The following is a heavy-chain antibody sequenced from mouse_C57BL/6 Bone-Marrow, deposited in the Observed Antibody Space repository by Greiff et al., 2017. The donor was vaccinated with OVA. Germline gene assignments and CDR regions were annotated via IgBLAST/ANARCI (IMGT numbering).Heavy chain of an antibody. D-gene: IGHD1-1*01. CDR2: INPSTGGT. J-gene: IGHJ4*01. Sequence: EVQLQQSGPELVKPGASVKISCKASGYSFTGYYMNWVKQSPEKSLEWIGEINPSTGGTTYNQKFKAKATLTVDKSSSTAYMQLKSLTSEDSAVYYCATTVVAGGMDYWGQGTSVTVSS. CDR3: ATTVVAGGMDY. V-gene: IGHV1-42*01. CDR1: GYSFTGYY.